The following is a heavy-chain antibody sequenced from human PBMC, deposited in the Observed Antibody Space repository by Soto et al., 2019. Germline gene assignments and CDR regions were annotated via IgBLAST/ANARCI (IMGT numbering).Heavy chain of an antibody. V-gene: IGHV4-31*03. J-gene: IGHJ4*02. Sequence: TLSLTCTVSGGSISSGGYYWSWIRQHPGKGLEWIGYIYYSGSTYYNPSLKSRVTISVDTSKNQFSLKLSSVTAADTAVYYCASITGTTRQWNPIDYWGQGTLVTVSS. CDR3: ASITGTTRQWNPIDY. CDR2: IYYSGST. D-gene: IGHD1-7*01. CDR1: GGSISSGGYY.